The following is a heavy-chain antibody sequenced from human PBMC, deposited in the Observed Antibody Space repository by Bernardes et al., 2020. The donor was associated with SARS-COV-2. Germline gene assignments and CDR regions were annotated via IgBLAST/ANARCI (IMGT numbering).Heavy chain of an antibody. V-gene: IGHV6-1*01. J-gene: IGHJ6*02. CDR2: TYYRSKWYN. Sequence: SQTLSLTCAISGDSVSSNSAAWNWIRQSPSRGLEWLGRTYYRSKWYNDYAVSVKSRITINPDTSKNQFSLQLNSVTPEDTAVYYCARAVSVWGELLRNQLGDVWGQGTTVTVSS. CDR1: GDSVSSNSAA. D-gene: IGHD1-26*01. CDR3: ARAVSVWGELLRNQLGDV.